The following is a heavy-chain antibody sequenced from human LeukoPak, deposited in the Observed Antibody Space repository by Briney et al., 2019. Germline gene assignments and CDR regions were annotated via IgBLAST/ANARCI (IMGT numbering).Heavy chain of an antibody. CDR2: LTASGTDINT. D-gene: IGHD4-17*01. J-gene: IGHJ4*02. CDR1: GFTFSS. Sequence: GASLRLSCAASGFTFSSMSWVRQAPGKGLEWVSALTASGTDINTYYADSAKGRFTISRDSSKNTLYLQMNSLRTEDTAIYYCAKRAVTFDYWGQGTLVTVSS. CDR3: AKRAVTFDY. V-gene: IGHV3-23*01.